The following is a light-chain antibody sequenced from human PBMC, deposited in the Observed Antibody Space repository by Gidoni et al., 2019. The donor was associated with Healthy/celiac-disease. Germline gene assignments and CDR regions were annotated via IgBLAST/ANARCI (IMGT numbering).Light chain of an antibody. CDR2: GNR. J-gene: IGLJ2*01. Sequence: QSVLTQPPSVAGAPRQRVTIPGTGSSPNIGARYAVHWYQQLPGPAPKLLIYGNRNRPSGVPDRFSGSKSGPSASLAIPGLQAEDEADYYCQSYDSSLRGSVFGGGTKLTVL. CDR1: SPNIGARYA. CDR3: QSYDSSLRGSV. V-gene: IGLV1-40*01.